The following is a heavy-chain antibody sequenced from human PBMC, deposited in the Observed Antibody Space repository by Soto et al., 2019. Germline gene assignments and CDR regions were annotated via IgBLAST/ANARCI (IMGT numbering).Heavy chain of an antibody. Sequence: ASVKVSCKASGYTFTSYGISWVRQAPGQGLEWMGWISAYNGNTNYAQKLQGRVTMTTDTSTSTAYMELRSLRSDDTAVYYCARSLSTVWSSGDFDYWGQGTLVTVPS. CDR2: ISAYNGNT. CDR1: GYTFTSYG. D-gene: IGHD4-17*01. J-gene: IGHJ4*02. V-gene: IGHV1-18*01. CDR3: ARSLSTVWSSGDFDY.